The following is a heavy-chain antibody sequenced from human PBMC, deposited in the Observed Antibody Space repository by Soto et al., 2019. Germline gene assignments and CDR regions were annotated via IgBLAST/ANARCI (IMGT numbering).Heavy chain of an antibody. J-gene: IGHJ4*02. Sequence: QVQLVQSGAEVKKPGSSVKVSCKASGGTFSSYAISWVRQAPGQGLEWMGGIIPIFGTANYAQKFQGRVTITADESTSTAYKELSSLRSEDTAVYYCARDRYCSGGSCYSFDYWGQGTLVTVSS. CDR1: GGTFSSYA. D-gene: IGHD2-15*01. CDR2: IIPIFGTA. CDR3: ARDRYCSGGSCYSFDY. V-gene: IGHV1-69*01.